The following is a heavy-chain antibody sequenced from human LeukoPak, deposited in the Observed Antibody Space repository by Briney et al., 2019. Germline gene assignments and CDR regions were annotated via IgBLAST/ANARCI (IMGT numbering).Heavy chain of an antibody. Sequence: PSETLSLTCAVYGGSFSGYYWSWIRRPPGKGLEWIGEINHSGSTNYNPSLKSRVTISVDTSKNQFSLKLSSVTAADTAVYYCARVKKGYCSSTSCPLRFDPWGQGTLVTVSS. D-gene: IGHD2-2*01. CDR1: GGSFSGYY. V-gene: IGHV4-34*01. CDR3: ARVKKGYCSSTSCPLRFDP. CDR2: INHSGST. J-gene: IGHJ5*02.